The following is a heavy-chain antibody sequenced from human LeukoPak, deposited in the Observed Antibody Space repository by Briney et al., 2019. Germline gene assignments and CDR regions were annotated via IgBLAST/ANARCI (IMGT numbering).Heavy chain of an antibody. V-gene: IGHV3-15*01. J-gene: IGHJ4*02. CDR2: IKSKTAGETT. CDR3: TTGVDDGGDY. CDR1: GFTFSNAW. Sequence: PGGSLRLSCAASGFTFSNAWMSWVRQAPGKWLECAGRIKSKTAGETTDYAATVKGRFTISRDDSKNTLYLQMNSLKTEDTAVYYCTTGVDDGGDYWGQGTLVTVSS. D-gene: IGHD3-10*01.